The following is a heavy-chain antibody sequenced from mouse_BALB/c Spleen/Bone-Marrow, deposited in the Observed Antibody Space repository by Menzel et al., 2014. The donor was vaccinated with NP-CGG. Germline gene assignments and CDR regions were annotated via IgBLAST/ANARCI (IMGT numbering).Heavy chain of an antibody. V-gene: IGHV1S81*02. CDR2: INPSNGGT. J-gene: IGHJ1*01. CDR1: GYTFTSYY. Sequence: VQLLQSGAELVKPGASVKLSCKASGYTFTSYYMYWVKQRPGQGLEWIGEINPSNGGTNFNEKFKSKATLTVDKSSNTPYIQLSSLTSEDSAVYHCTRSNYGYWFFDVWGAGTTVTVSS. CDR3: TRSNYGYWFFDV. D-gene: IGHD1-1*01.